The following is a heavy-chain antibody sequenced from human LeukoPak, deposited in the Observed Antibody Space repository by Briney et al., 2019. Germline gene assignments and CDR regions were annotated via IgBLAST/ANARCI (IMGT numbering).Heavy chain of an antibody. CDR2: IDRNGDST. D-gene: IGHD3-10*01. J-gene: IGHJ4*02. V-gene: IGHV3-20*04. CDR1: GFTFDDYG. CDR3: GRDYISRGSGTNFVDH. Sequence: GGSLRLSCAASGFTFDDYGMSWVRQAPGKGLEWVSGIDRNGDSTGYADSVEGRFTISRDNAKNSLYLQMDSLRAEDTALYYCGRDYISRGSGTNFVDHWGQGTLVTVSS.